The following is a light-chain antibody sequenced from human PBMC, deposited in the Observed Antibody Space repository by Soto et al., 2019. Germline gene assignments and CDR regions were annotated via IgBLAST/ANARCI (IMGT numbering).Light chain of an antibody. CDR3: QQYNNWPWT. V-gene: IGKV3-15*01. CDR1: QSISDT. J-gene: IGKJ1*01. CDR2: GAS. Sequence: EIVMTQSAATLSVSPGGRGMLSCSASQSISDTLAWYQQKPGQAPRLLIYGASTRAPGFPARFSGSGSGTDFTLTISSLQSEDFAVYYCQQYNNWPWTFGQGTKVDI.